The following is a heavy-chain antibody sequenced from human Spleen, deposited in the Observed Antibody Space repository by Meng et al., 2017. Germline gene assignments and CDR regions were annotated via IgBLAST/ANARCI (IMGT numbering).Heavy chain of an antibody. CDR3: VKNIGIWSGYFENGVDV. J-gene: IGHJ6*01. V-gene: IGHV3-53*01. CDR1: GGSVSSGSYY. CDR2: IYPGGNT. Sequence: ETLSLTCTVSGGSVSSGSYYWSWIRQPPGKGLEWVSVIYPGGNTYYADSVKGRFTISRDNSKNTLYLQMDSLRAEDTAVYYCVKNIGIWSGYFENGVDVWGQGTTVTVSS. D-gene: IGHD3-3*01.